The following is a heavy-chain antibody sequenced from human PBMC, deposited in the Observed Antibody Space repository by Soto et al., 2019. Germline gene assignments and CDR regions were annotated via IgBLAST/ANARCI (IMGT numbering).Heavy chain of an antibody. D-gene: IGHD3-22*01. CDR2: INTDGTNT. J-gene: IGHJ5*02. CDR1: GFTFNRNW. CDR3: ASAFCNAGNCYTYYLDP. Sequence: GGSLRLSCAASGFTFNRNWMHWVRHTPGKGLVWVSHINTDGTNTNYADSVKGRFTISRDNAKSTLFLQMNSLRDEDTAVYYCASAFCNAGNCYTYYLDPWGQGIPVTVSS. V-gene: IGHV3-74*01.